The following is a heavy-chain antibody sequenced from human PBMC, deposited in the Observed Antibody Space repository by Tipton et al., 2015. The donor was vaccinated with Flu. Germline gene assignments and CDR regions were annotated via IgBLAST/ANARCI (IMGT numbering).Heavy chain of an antibody. V-gene: IGHV4-38-2*01. CDR2: ISHSGRT. CDR3: ARHTGDSVRGVIDY. J-gene: IGHJ4*02. D-gene: IGHD3-10*02. CDR1: NYSISSAYY. Sequence: TLSLTCAVSNYSISSAYYWGWIRQPSGTGLEWIGCISHSGRTYYNPSLESRITISVDTSKNQFSLKMNSVTAADTAVYYCARHTGDSVRGVIDYWGQGTLVTVSS.